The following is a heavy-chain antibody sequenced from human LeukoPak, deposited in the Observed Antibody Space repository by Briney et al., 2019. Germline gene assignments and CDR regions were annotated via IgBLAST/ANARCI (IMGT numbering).Heavy chain of an antibody. D-gene: IGHD3-10*01. CDR3: VSPMIRGVTTYFDF. V-gene: IGHV3-30*04. J-gene: IGHJ4*02. CDR2: ISYDGSNK. Sequence: GGSLRLSCAASGFTFSSYAVHWVRQAPGKGLEWVAVISYDGSNKYYADSVKGRFTISRDNSKNTLYLEMNSLRAEDTAVYYCVSPMIRGVTTYFDFWGQGTLVTVSS. CDR1: GFTFSSYA.